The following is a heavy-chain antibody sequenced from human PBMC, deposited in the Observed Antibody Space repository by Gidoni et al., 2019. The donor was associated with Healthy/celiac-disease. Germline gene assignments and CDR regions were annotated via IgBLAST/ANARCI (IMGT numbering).Heavy chain of an antibody. J-gene: IGHJ4*02. D-gene: IGHD1-26*01. Sequence: QVQLVESGGGVVQPGRSLRLSCAASGFTFGSYAMDWVRQAPGKGLKWVAVISYDGSNKYYADSVKGRFTISRDNSKNTLYLQMNSLRAEDTAVYYCARGDADYGYSERELDPTPSAHHTGDYWGQGTLVTVSS. V-gene: IGHV3-30*01. CDR1: GFTFGSYA. CDR3: ARGDADYGYSERELDPTPSAHHTGDY. CDR2: ISYDGSNK.